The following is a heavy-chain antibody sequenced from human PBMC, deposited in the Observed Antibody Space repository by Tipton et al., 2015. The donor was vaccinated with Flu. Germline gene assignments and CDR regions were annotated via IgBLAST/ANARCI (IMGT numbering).Heavy chain of an antibody. CDR1: GGSISSGGYY. CDR2: IYHSGGT. Sequence: TLSLTCTVSGGSISSGGYYWSWIRQLPGEGLEWIGYIYHSGGTYYNPSLESLLTISVDTSKNQFSLKVSSVTAADTAVYYCVRYIAAAGTFDSWGQGTLVTVAS. J-gene: IGHJ4*02. CDR3: VRYIAAAGTFDS. D-gene: IGHD6-13*01. V-gene: IGHV4-31*01.